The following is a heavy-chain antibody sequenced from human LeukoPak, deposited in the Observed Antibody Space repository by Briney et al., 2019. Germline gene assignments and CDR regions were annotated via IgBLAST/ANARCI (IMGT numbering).Heavy chain of an antibody. D-gene: IGHD3-22*01. CDR2: ISSSSNTI. CDR3: ARHGLYDSSDYWTFQH. CDR1: GFTFSSYS. Sequence: GGSLRLSCAASGFTFSSYSMNWVRQAPGKGLEWVSYISSSSNTIYYADSVKGRFTISRDNAKNSLYLQMNSLRAEDTAVYYCARHGLYDSSDYWTFQHWGQGTLVTVSS. V-gene: IGHV3-48*01. J-gene: IGHJ1*01.